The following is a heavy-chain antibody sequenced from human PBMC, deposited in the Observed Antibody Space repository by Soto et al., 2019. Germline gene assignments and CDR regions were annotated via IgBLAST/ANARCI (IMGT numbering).Heavy chain of an antibody. CDR2: ILPIFGTP. Sequence: SVKVSCKASGGTFSNSAIIWVRQAPGQGLEWMGGILPIFGTPNYAQKFQGRLTISADEFSSTAYMELNILRSEDTAVYYCAAPAEALDAGMLKGLAHWGQGSLVTVSS. CDR1: GGTFSNSA. V-gene: IGHV1-69*13. CDR3: AAPAEALDAGMLKGLAH. D-gene: IGHD3-16*01. J-gene: IGHJ4*02.